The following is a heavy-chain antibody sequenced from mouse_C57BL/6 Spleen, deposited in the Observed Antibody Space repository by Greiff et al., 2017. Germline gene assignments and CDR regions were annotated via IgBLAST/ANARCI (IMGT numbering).Heavy chain of an antibody. Sequence: QVQLQQPGAELVKPGASVKMSCKASGYTFTSYWITWVKQRPGQGLEWIGDIYPGSGGTSYNEKFKSKATLTVDTSSSTAYMQLSSLTSEYSAVYYGAKRGYGNYGSFDDWGKGTTVTVSS. J-gene: IGHJ1*03. CDR3: AKRGYGNYGSFDD. CDR1: GYTFTSYW. V-gene: IGHV1-55*01. D-gene: IGHD2-1*01. CDR2: IYPGSGGT.